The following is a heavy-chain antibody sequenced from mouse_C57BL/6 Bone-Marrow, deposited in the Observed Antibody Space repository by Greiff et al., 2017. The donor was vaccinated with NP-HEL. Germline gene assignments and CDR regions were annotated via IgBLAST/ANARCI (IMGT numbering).Heavy chain of an antibody. CDR1: GYTFTSYW. J-gene: IGHJ4*01. CDR2: IDPSDSET. D-gene: IGHD1-1*01. Sequence: QVQLQQPGAELVRPGSSVNLSCKASGYTFTSYWMHWVKQRPIQGLEWIGNIDPSDSETHYNQKFKDKATLTVDKSSSTAYMQLSSLTSEDSAVYYCARFGTTVTSDAMDYWGQGTSVTVSS. V-gene: IGHV1-52*01. CDR3: ARFGTTVTSDAMDY.